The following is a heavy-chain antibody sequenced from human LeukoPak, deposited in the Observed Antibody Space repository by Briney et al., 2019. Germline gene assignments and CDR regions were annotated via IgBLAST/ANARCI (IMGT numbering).Heavy chain of an antibody. CDR2: ISGFPHST. J-gene: IGHJ4*02. CDR1: GFTFSTYA. CDR3: AKDEGSSSGDAFDY. V-gene: IGHV3-23*01. D-gene: IGHD6-6*01. Sequence: GGSLRLSCAASGFTFSTYAMSWVRQAPGKGLEWVSTISGFPHSTYYADSVKGRFTISRDNSKDTLYLQMNSLRAEDTAVYYCAKDEGSSSGDAFDYWGQGTLVTVSS.